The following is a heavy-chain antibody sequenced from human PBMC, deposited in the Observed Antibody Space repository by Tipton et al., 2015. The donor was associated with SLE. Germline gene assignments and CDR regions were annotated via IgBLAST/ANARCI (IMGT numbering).Heavy chain of an antibody. D-gene: IGHD3-10*01. CDR3: ARFCITMVPVAFDI. V-gene: IGHV4-39*06. CDR1: GGSISSSSYY. J-gene: IGHJ3*02. Sequence: TLSLTCTVSGGSISSSSYYWGWIRQPPGKGLEWVGSIYYSGSTYYNPPLKRRVTISVTTSKNQFALKLSSVTAADTAVYYCARFCITMVPVAFDIWGQGTMVTVTS. CDR2: IYYSGST.